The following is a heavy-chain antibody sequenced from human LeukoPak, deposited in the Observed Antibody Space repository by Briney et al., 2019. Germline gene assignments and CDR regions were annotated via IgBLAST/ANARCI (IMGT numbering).Heavy chain of an antibody. Sequence: GRSLRLSCAASGFTFSSYAMHWVRQAPGKGLEWVAVISYDGSNKYYADSVKGRFTISRDNSKNTLYLQMNSLRAEDTAVHYCARDPAIELYYFDYWGQGTLVTVSS. V-gene: IGHV3-30-3*01. CDR1: GFTFSSYA. J-gene: IGHJ4*02. CDR3: ARDPAIELYYFDY. D-gene: IGHD2-2*02. CDR2: ISYDGSNK.